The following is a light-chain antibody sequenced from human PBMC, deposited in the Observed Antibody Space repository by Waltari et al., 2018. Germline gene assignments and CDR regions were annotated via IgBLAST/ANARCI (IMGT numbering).Light chain of an antibody. CDR1: SSNIGSHY. CDR3: AAWDDSLSVGL. CDR2: RNN. V-gene: IGLV1-47*03. Sequence: QSVLTQPHSASGTPGQRVTISCSGSSSNIGSHYVYWYQQLPGTAPNLLIDRNNQRPSGVLARFSGSKSCTSASLAISGRWSEDEADYYCAAWDDSLSVGLFGGGTKLTVL. J-gene: IGLJ3*02.